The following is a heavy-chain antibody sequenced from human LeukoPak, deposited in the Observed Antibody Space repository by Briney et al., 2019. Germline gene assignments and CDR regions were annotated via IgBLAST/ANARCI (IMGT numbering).Heavy chain of an antibody. D-gene: IGHD6-13*01. J-gene: IGHJ4*02. CDR3: ARVGLGIAAHDY. V-gene: IGHV3-74*01. Sequence: GGSLRLSCAASGFTFSSYWMHWVRQAPGKGLVWVSRINSDGSSTSYADSVKGRFTISRDNAKNTLYLQMNSLRAEDTAVYYCARVGLGIAAHDYWGQGTLVTVSS. CDR2: INSDGSST. CDR1: GFTFSSYW.